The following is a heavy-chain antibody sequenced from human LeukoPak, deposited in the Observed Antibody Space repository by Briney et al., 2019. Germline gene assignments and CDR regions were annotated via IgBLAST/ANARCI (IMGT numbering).Heavy chain of an antibody. J-gene: IGHJ6*03. CDR2: IRYDGSNK. V-gene: IGHV3-30*02. Sequence: GGSLRLSCAASGFTFSSYGMHWVRQAPGKGLEWVAFIRYDGSNKYYADSVKGRFTISRDNSKNTLYLQMKSLRAEDTAVYYCAKGGGSEAQYYYYLDVWGKGTTVTISS. CDR1: GFTFSSYG. D-gene: IGHD5-12*01. CDR3: AKGGGSEAQYYYYLDV.